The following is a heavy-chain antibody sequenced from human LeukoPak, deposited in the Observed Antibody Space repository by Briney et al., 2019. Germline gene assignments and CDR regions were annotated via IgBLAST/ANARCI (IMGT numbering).Heavy chain of an antibody. CDR3: ARYSSGWLYYFDY. V-gene: IGHV4-30-2*01. J-gene: IGHJ4*02. Sequence: SQTLSLTCTVSGGSISSGGYYWSWIRQPPGKGLEWIGEINHSGSTNYNPSLKSRVTISVDTSRNQFSLKLSSVTAAGTAVYYCARYSSGWLYYFDYWGQGTLVTVSS. CDR1: GGSISSGGYY. CDR2: INHSGST. D-gene: IGHD6-19*01.